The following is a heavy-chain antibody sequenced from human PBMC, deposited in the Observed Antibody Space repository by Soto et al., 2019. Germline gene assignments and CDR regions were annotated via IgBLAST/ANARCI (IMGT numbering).Heavy chain of an antibody. V-gene: IGHV3-53*04. CDR1: GFTVSSNY. CDR3: ARTHAGYCSSTSCYGVDYYYYYMDV. Sequence: GGSLRLSCAASGFTVSSNYMSWVRQAPGKGLEGVSVIYSGGSTYYADSVKGRFTISRHNSKNTLYLQMNSLRAEDTAVYYCARTHAGYCSSTSCYGVDYYYYYMDVWGKGTTVTVSS. CDR2: IYSGGST. J-gene: IGHJ6*03. D-gene: IGHD2-2*01.